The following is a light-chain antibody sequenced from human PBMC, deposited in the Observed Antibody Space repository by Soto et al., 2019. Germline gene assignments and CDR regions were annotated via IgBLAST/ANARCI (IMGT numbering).Light chain of an antibody. V-gene: IGLV2-14*01. Sequence: QSALTQPASVSGSPGQSITISCTGTSSDIGGYKYVSWYQHHPGKAPKLIIYEVTNRPSGISNRFSGSKSGNTASLRISGLQAEDEADYYCSSYTSSNSVLFGGGTKLTVL. CDR2: EVT. J-gene: IGLJ2*01. CDR1: SSDIGGYKY. CDR3: SSYTSSNSVL.